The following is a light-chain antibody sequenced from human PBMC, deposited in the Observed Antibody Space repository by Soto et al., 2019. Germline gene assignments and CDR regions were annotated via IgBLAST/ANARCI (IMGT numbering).Light chain of an antibody. CDR3: SSYAGSNNFVV. CDR1: SSDVGGYNY. J-gene: IGLJ2*01. V-gene: IGLV2-8*01. CDR2: DVS. Sequence: SALTQPPSASGSPGQSVTISCTGTSSDVGGYNYVSWYQQHPGKAPKLLIYDVSKRPSGVPDRFSGSKSGNTASLTVSGLQAEDEADYYCSSYAGSNNFVVFGGGTKVTVL.